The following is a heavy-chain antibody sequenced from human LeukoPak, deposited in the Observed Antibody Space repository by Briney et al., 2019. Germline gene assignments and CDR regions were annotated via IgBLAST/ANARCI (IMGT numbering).Heavy chain of an antibody. CDR3: ARGHYDFWGGYTTNDY. J-gene: IGHJ4*02. V-gene: IGHV4-59*01. CDR2: IYYSGST. D-gene: IGHD3-3*01. CDR1: GGSISSYY. Sequence: PSETPSLTCTVSGGSISSYYWSWIRQPPGWGLEWIGYIYYSGSTNYNPSLKSRVTISVDTSKNQFSLKLSSVTAADTAVYYCARGHYDFWGGYTTNDYWGQGTLVTVSS.